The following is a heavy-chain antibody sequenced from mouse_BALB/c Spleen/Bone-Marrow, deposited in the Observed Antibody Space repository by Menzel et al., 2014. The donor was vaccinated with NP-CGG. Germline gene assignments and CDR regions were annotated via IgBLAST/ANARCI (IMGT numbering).Heavy chain of an antibody. CDR3: XXXPTSXWAXDY. CDR2: IGAGGST. V-gene: IGHV2-9*02. J-gene: IGHJ4*01. Sequence: QVQLQESGPGLVAPSQSLSITCTVSGFSLTSYGVYWVRQPPGKGLEWLGVIGAGGSTNYNSALMSRLSISKDNSKGQVFLKMHSLQTDDTAMXXXXXXPTSXWAXDYXGQGTSVTVSS. CDR1: GFSLTSYG.